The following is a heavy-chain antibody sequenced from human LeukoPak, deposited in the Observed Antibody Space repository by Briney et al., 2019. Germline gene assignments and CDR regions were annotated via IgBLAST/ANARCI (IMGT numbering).Heavy chain of an antibody. Sequence: GASVKVSCKASGYTFTSYGISWVRQAPGQGLEWRGWISAYNGNTKYVQKLQGRVTMTTDSSTSTAYMELRSLTSDDYALYYCARWYCGGGSCYSYYYGMDVGGQGTTVTVSS. J-gene: IGHJ6*02. CDR3: ARWYCGGGSCYSYYYGMDV. V-gene: IGHV1-18*01. D-gene: IGHD2-15*01. CDR2: ISAYNGNT. CDR1: GYTFTSYG.